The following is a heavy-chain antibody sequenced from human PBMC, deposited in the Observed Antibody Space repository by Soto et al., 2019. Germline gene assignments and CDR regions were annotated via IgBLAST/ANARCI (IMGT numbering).Heavy chain of an antibody. J-gene: IGHJ6*02. D-gene: IGHD3-3*01. V-gene: IGHV3-21*01. Sequence: GGSLRLSCAASGFTFSSYSMNWVRQAPGKGLEWVSSISSSSSYIYYADSVKGRFTISRDNAKNSLYLQMNSLRAEDTAVYYCARDSEPITIFGVVTFSPPKDYGTDVWGQGTTVTVSS. CDR3: ARDSEPITIFGVVTFSPPKDYGTDV. CDR1: GFTFSSYS. CDR2: ISSSSSYI.